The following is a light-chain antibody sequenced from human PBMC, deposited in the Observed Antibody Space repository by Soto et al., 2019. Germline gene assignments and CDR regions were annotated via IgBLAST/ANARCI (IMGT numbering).Light chain of an antibody. J-gene: IGKJ2*01. CDR3: QQPYRLPST. Sequence: DIQMTQSPSSLSASVGDSVTISCRASQTICRSLNWYQHQPGRAPKLPVYAASSLHSGDPFRCRGTGSGADFTLTISNLQPEDFAPSFCQQPYRLPSTFGQGTKLQIK. CDR1: QTICRS. CDR2: AAS. V-gene: IGKV1-39*01.